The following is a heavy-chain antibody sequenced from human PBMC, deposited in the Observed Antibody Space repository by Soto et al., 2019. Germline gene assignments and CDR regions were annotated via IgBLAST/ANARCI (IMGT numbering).Heavy chain of an antibody. CDR2: ISGDSGNT. D-gene: IGHD6-19*01. Sequence: GASVKVSCKASGYMFTKSAMHWVRQAPGQRLGWMGWISGDSGNTKYSPKLQDRATITRDTSASTAYMELSSLRSEDTALYYCARDGVAAGNINFDYWGQGTLVTVS. J-gene: IGHJ4*01. CDR1: GYMFTKSA. V-gene: IGHV1-3*01. CDR3: ARDGVAAGNINFDY.